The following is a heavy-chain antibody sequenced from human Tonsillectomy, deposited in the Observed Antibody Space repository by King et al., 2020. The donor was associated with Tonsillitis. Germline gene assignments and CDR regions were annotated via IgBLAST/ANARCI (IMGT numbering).Heavy chain of an antibody. D-gene: IGHD6-13*01. J-gene: IGHJ4*02. CDR3: ARGDSSSPYD. V-gene: IGHV1-46*01. CDR1: GYTFTSYH. CDR2: INPAGGST. Sequence: VQLVESGAEVKKPGASVKVSCKASGYTFTSYHLHWVRQAPGQGLEWVGIINPAGGSTVYAQKFQGRVTMTRDTSTSTVYMELSSLISEDTAFYYCARGDSSSPYDWGQGTLVTVSS.